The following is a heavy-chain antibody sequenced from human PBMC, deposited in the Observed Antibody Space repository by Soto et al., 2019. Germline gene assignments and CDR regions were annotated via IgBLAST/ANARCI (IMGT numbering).Heavy chain of an antibody. J-gene: IGHJ6*02. CDR2: IIPILGIA. D-gene: IGHD3-10*01. V-gene: IGHV1-69*02. Sequence: QVQLVQSGAEVKKPGSSVKVSCKGSGGTFSSYTISWVRQAPVQGLEWMGRIIPILGIANHAQKFQGRVTIIADKSTSTAYMELSSLSSEDTAVYYCARFRGSYGMDGWGQGTTVTVSS. CDR3: ARFRGSYGMDG. CDR1: GGTFSSYT.